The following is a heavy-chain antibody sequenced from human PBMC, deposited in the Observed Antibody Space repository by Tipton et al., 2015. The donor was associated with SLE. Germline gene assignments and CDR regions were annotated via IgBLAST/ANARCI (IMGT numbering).Heavy chain of an antibody. CDR3: VRDITMVPYVWFDP. Sequence: TLSLTCTVSGASITSHTFYWGWFRQPPGKGLEWIGTIDHSENTDYNPSLKSRVTISLDTSKNQFSLKLSSVTAADTAVYYCVRDITMVPYVWFDPWGQGILVTVSS. CDR2: IDHSENT. D-gene: IGHD3-10*01. J-gene: IGHJ5*02. CDR1: GASITSHTFY. V-gene: IGHV4-39*07.